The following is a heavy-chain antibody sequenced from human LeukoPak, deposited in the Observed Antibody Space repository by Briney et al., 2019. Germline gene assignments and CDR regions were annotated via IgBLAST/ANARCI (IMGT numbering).Heavy chain of an antibody. J-gene: IGHJ5*02. CDR1: GFTFSDYW. Sequence: GGSLRLSCAASGFTFSDYWMNWIRQAPGKGLEWVARIMKDGNEKYYVESIKGRFTISRDNAKNALYLQMNGLRAEDTGVYYCARGHLDPWGQGTLVSVSS. CDR3: ARGHLDP. V-gene: IGHV3-7*01. CDR2: IMKDGNEK.